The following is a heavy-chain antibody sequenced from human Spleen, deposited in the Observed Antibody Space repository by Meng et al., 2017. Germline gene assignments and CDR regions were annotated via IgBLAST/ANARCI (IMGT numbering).Heavy chain of an antibody. CDR3: AREFPFGYGDYKDWFDP. V-gene: IGHV4-4*02. CDR1: GGSISSSNW. CDR2: IYHSGST. Sequence: SETLSLTCAVSGGSISSSNWWSWVRQPPGKGLEWIGEIYHSGSTNYNPSLKSRVTISVDTSKNQFSLKLSSVTAADTAVYYCAREFPFGYGDYKDWFDPWGQGNLVNVSS. D-gene: IGHD4-17*01. J-gene: IGHJ5*02.